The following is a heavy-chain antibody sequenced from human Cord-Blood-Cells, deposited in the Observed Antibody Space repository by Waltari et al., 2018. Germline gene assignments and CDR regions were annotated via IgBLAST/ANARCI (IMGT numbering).Heavy chain of an antibody. J-gene: IGHJ3*02. V-gene: IGHV3-9*01. D-gene: IGHD6-6*01. CDR1: GFTFDDYA. CDR2: ISWNSGSI. Sequence: EVQLVESGGGLVQPGRSLRLSCAAPGFTFDDYAMHWVRPAPGKGLEWVSGISWNSGSIGYADSVKGRFTISRDNAKNSLYLQMNSLRAEDTALYYCAKEYSSSDDAFDIWGQGTMVTVSS. CDR3: AKEYSSSDDAFDI.